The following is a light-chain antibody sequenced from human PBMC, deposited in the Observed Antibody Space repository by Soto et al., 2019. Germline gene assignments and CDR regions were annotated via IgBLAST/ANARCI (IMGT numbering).Light chain of an antibody. V-gene: IGKV1-39*01. CDR1: QSISSY. CDR3: QQSYTLPPT. J-gene: IGKJ2*01. Sequence: DIQMTQSPSSLSASVGDRVTITCRASQSISSYLNWYQQKPGKAPKLLIYATSSLQSGPPSRFSGSGSGTEFTLTISNLPPEDSAAYYCQQSYTLPPTVGQGTKLEIK. CDR2: ATS.